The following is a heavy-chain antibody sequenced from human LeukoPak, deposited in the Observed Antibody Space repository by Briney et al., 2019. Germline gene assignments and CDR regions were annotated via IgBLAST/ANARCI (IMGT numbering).Heavy chain of an antibody. V-gene: IGHV3-48*04. CDR1: GFTFSSYS. CDR3: ASVKTGRFLEWLFNY. CDR2: ISSSSSTI. D-gene: IGHD3-3*01. Sequence: GGSLRLSCAASGFTFSSYSMNWVRQAPGKGLEWVSYISSSSSTIYYADSVKGRFTISRDNAKNSLYLQMNRLRAEDTAVYYCASVKTGRFLEWLFNYWGQGTLVTVSS. J-gene: IGHJ4*02.